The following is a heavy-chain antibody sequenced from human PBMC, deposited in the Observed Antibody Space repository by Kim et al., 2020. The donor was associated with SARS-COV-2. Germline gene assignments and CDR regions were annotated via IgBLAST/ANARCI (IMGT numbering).Heavy chain of an antibody. CDR3: ARNTLREHNRKWYSRGWFDP. CDR2: INQSGST. J-gene: IGHJ5*02. CDR1: GGSFSGHF. V-gene: IGHV4-34*01. Sequence: SETLSLTCAVYGGSFSGHFWSWIRQPPGKGLEWIGEINQSGSTNSNPSLKSRVTISVDTSKNQFSLKLTSVTAADTAVYYCARNTLREHNRKWYSRGWFDPWGQGTLVTVSS. D-gene: IGHD1-20*01.